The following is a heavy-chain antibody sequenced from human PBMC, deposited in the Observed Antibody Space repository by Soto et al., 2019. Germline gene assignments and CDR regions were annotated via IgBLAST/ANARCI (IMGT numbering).Heavy chain of an antibody. J-gene: IGHJ3*02. D-gene: IGHD3-22*01. V-gene: IGHV3-23*01. CDR3: AKELYYYDSSGYYYVAFDI. CDR1: GFTFSSYA. CDR2: ISGSGGST. Sequence: GGSLRLSCAASGFTFSSYAMSWVRQAPGKGLEWVSAISGSGGSTYYADSVKGRFTISRDNSKNTLYLQMNSLRAEDTAVYYCAKELYYYDSSGYYYVAFDIWGQGTMVTASS.